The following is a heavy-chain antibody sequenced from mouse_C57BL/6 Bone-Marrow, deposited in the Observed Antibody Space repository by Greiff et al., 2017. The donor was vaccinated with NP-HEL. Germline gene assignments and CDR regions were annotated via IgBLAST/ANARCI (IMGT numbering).Heavy chain of an antibody. V-gene: IGHV8-8*01. CDR1: GFSLSTFGMG. Sequence: QVTLKESGPGILQPSQTLSLTCSFSGFSLSTFGMGVGWIRQPSGKGLEWLAHIWWDDDKYYNPALKSRLTISKDTSKNQVFLKIANVDTADTATYYCARTSYYGSSYSWFAYWGQGTLVTVSA. CDR2: IWWDDDK. J-gene: IGHJ3*01. D-gene: IGHD1-1*01. CDR3: ARTSYYGSSYSWFAY.